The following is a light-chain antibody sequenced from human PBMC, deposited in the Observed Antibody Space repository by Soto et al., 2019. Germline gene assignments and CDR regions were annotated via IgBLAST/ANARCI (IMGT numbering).Light chain of an antibody. CDR3: SLYTSSSTYV. J-gene: IGLJ1*01. Sequence: QSVLTQPPSVSAAPGQKVTISCSGSSSNIGGNSVSWYQQLPGTAPKLLIYDDNKRPSGIPDRFSGSKSGTSATLGISGLQAEDEADYYCSLYTSSSTYVFGTGTKVTVL. CDR2: DDN. CDR1: SSNIGGNS. V-gene: IGLV1-51*01.